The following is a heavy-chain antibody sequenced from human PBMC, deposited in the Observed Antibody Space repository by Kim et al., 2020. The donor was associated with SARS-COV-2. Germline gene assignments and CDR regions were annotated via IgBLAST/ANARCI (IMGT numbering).Heavy chain of an antibody. V-gene: IGHV3-48*02. CDR1: GFTFSSYS. J-gene: IGHJ6*02. Sequence: GGSLRLSCAASGFTFSSYSMNWVRQAPGKGLEWVSYISSSSSTIYYADSVKGRFTISRDNAKNSLYLQMNSLRDEDTAVYYCARERYYGSGSYPYYYYGMDVWGQGTTVTVSS. CDR2: ISSSSSTI. D-gene: IGHD3-10*01. CDR3: ARERYYGSGSYPYYYYGMDV.